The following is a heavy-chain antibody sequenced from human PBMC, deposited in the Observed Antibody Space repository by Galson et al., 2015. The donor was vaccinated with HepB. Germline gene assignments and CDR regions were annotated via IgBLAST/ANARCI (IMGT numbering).Heavy chain of an antibody. CDR2: INSDGSST. V-gene: IGHV3-74*01. CDR1: GFTFSSYW. J-gene: IGHJ6*02. Sequence: SLRLSCAASGFTFSSYWMHWVRQAPGKGLVWVSRINSDGSSTSYADSVKGRFTISRDNAKNTLYLQMNSLRAEDTAVYYCARDESSSWYGMDVWGQGTTVTVSS. D-gene: IGHD6-13*01. CDR3: ARDESSSWYGMDV.